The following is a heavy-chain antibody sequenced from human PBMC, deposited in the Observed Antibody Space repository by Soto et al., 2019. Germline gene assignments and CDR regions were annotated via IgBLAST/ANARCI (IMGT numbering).Heavy chain of an antibody. CDR3: ARSLEGTTVPNWFDP. V-gene: IGHV1-69*01. CDR1: ADTFNSYS. CDR2: ITPVFGTA. Sequence: QVQLVQSGAEVKKPGSSVKVSCKASADTFNSYSLSWLRQAPGQRLEWMGGITPVFGTAAYAQSFEDRLTITADDSTSTVYMELSSLRSDDTAVYYCARSLEGTTVPNWFDPWGQGALVTFSS. D-gene: IGHD4-17*01. J-gene: IGHJ5*02.